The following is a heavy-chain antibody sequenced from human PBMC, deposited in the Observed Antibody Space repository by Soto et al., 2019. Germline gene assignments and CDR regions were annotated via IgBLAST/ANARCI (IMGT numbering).Heavy chain of an antibody. D-gene: IGHD6-13*01. V-gene: IGHV3-33*01. CDR2: IWNDGSND. J-gene: IGHJ6*02. Sequence: QVQLVESGGGVVQPGRSLRLSCAASGLTFNNYGMHWVRQAPGKGLEWVAVIWNDGSNDYYASSVKGRFTISRDNSKNTLYLQMSSLRAEDTAVYYCARRQISPPTRGAAAARGGMDVWGQGTTVTVSS. CDR3: ARRQISPPTRGAAAARGGMDV. CDR1: GLTFNNYG.